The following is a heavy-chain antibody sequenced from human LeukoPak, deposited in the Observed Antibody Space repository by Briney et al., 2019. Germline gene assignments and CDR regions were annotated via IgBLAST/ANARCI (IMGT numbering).Heavy chain of an antibody. CDR1: RFTVSSNY. V-gene: IGHV3-66*02. Sequence: PGGSLRLSCAASRFTVSSNYMGWVRQAPGKGLEWVSVLYSDGTTYCPDSVKGRFTISRDNSQNTLYLQLDSLRAEDTAVYYCARLYDRSAYGAFDIWGQGTMVTVSS. CDR2: LYSDGTT. CDR3: ARLYDRSAYGAFDI. J-gene: IGHJ3*02. D-gene: IGHD3-22*01.